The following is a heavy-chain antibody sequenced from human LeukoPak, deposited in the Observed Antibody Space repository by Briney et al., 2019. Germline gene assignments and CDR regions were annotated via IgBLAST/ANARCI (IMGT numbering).Heavy chain of an antibody. Sequence: SGPALVKPTQILTLTCTFSGFSLSTSGMRVSWIRQPPGKALEWLARIDWDDDKFYSTSLKTRLTISKDTSKNQVVLTMTNLDPVDTATYYCARVSTTTVTTYFHYWAQGTLVTVSS. CDR2: IDWDDDK. CDR1: GFSLSTSGMR. J-gene: IGHJ4*02. CDR3: ARVSTTTVTTYFHY. V-gene: IGHV2-70*04. D-gene: IGHD4-17*01.